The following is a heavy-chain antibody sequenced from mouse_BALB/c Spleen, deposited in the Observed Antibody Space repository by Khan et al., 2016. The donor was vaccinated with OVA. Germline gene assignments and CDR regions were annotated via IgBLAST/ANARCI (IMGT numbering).Heavy chain of an antibody. CDR1: GYSITSNYA. CDR2: ISYSGRT. CDR3: ARGNYYGYAMDY. D-gene: IGHD1-1*01. J-gene: IGHJ4*01. Sequence: EVKLLESGPGLVKPSQSLSLTCTVTGYSITSNYAWNWIRQFPGNKLEWMGYISYSGRTSYIPSLKSRISITRDTSKNQFFLQLNSVTTEDTATYYGARGNYYGYAMDYWGQGTSVTVSS. V-gene: IGHV3-2*02.